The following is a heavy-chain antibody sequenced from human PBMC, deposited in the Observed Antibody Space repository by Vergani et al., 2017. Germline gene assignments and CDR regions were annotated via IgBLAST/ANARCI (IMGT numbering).Heavy chain of an antibody. D-gene: IGHD6-13*01. CDR1: GFTFSNAW. J-gene: IGHJ4*02. CDR2: ITSKTDGGTT. V-gene: IGHV3-15*07. Sequence: EVQLVESGGGLVKPGGSLRLSCAASGFTFSNAWMNWVRPAPGKGLEWAGRITSKTDGGTTDYAAPVKGRFTISRDDSKNTMYLQMNSLKTEDTAVYYCTTDQVAAAGTFDYWGQGTLVTVSS. CDR3: TTDQVAAAGTFDY.